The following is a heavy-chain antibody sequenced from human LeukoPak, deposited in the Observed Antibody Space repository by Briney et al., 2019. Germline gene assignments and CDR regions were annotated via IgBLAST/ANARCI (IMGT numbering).Heavy chain of an antibody. D-gene: IGHD3-10*01. V-gene: IGHV1-24*01. CDR3: ATPAPYYYGSGSYYEFDY. Sequence: GASVKVSCKVSGYTLTELSMHWVRHAPGKGLEWMGGFHPEDGETIYAQKFQGRVTMTEYTSTDTAYMELSSLRSEDTAVYYCATPAPYYYGSGSYYEFDYWGEGALVTVSS. J-gene: IGHJ4*02. CDR1: GYTLTELS. CDR2: FHPEDGET.